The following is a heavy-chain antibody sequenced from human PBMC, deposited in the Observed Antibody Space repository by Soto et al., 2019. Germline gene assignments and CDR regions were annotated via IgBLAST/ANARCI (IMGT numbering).Heavy chain of an antibody. CDR1: GGSVSSGSNY. Sequence: SETLSLTCTVSGGSVSSGSNYWSWIRQPPGKGLEWIGYIDYSGSSNYNPSLKSRVTISVDTSKNQFSLKLSSVTAADTAVYYCARLLGSSGPRALDYWGQGTLVTVSS. CDR2: IDYSGSS. V-gene: IGHV4-61*01. CDR3: ARLLGSSGPRALDY. J-gene: IGHJ4*02. D-gene: IGHD6-19*01.